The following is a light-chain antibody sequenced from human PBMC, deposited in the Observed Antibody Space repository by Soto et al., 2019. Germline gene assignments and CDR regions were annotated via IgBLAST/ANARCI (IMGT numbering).Light chain of an antibody. CDR3: QQLFDSPIT. V-gene: IGKV1-5*01. CDR2: DAS. Sequence: DIPMTQSPSTLSASVGDGVTITCRASQSISNRLAWYQQRPGKAPKYLIYDASTLDSGAPSRFSGSGSGTEFTLSISSLQPDDFATYYCQQLFDSPITFGQGTRLEIK. J-gene: IGKJ5*01. CDR1: QSISNR.